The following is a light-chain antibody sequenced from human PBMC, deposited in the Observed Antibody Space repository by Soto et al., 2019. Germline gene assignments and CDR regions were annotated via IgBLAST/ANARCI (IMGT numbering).Light chain of an antibody. J-gene: IGLJ2*01. CDR2: DVS. CDR3: SSYMSSSTA. CDR1: SSDVGGYNY. V-gene: IGLV2-14*01. Sequence: QSALTQPASVSGSPGQSITISCTGTSSDVGGYNYVSWYQQHPGKAPKLMIYDVSNRPSGVSNRFSGSKSGNTASLTISGLQVEDEADYYCSSYMSSSTAFDGGTKLTVL.